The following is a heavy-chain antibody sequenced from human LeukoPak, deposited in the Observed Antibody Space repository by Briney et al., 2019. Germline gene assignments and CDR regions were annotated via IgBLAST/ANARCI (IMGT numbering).Heavy chain of an antibody. CDR1: GFTFSSYS. Sequence: GGSLRLSCAASGFTFSSYSMNWVRQAPGKGLEWVSSISSSSSYIYYADSVKGRFTISRDNAKNSLYLQMNSLRAEDTAVYYCARDPGTDSASDYWGQGTLVTVSS. D-gene: IGHD6-13*01. J-gene: IGHJ4*02. V-gene: IGHV3-21*01. CDR2: ISSSSSYI. CDR3: ARDPGTDSASDY.